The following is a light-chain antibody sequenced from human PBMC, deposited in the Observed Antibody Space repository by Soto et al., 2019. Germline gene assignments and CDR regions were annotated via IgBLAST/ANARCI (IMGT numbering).Light chain of an antibody. CDR2: GVS. CDR3: QQYSQWPLT. CDR1: QSVTSN. J-gene: IGKJ4*01. Sequence: IVMTQAPATLALSPGERATLSCRASQSVTSNLAWYQQKPGQAPRLLMYGVSTRATGIPARFGGSGSATEFTLTISSLQSEDFAVYYCQQYSQWPLTFGGGTKVDI. V-gene: IGKV3-15*01.